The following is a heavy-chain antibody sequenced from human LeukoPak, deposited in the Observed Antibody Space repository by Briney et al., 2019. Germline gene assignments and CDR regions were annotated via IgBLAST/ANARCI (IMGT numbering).Heavy chain of an antibody. CDR3: AKHQQIYGDSLMDD. V-gene: IGHV3-23*01. Sequence: GGSLRLSCAASGFTFSSYAMSWVRQAPGKGPEWVSTISGSGGSTNYADSVKGRFTISRDNSKGTLYVQMNSLRAEDTAVYYCAKHQQIYGDSLMDDWGQGTTVTVSS. J-gene: IGHJ6*02. CDR1: GFTFSSYA. CDR2: ISGSGGST. D-gene: IGHD4-17*01.